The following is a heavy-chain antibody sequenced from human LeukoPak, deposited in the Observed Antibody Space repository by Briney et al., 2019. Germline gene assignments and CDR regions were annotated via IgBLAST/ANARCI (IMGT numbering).Heavy chain of an antibody. CDR2: ISYDGSNK. Sequence: GGSLRLSCAASGFTFSSYGMHWVRQAPGKGLEWVTVISYDGSNKYYADSVKGRFTISRDNSKNTLYLQMNSLRAEDTAVYYCAKEERPIVVIAAAIIDYWGQGTLVTVSS. CDR3: AKEERPIVVIAAAIIDY. D-gene: IGHD2-2*01. V-gene: IGHV3-30*18. CDR1: GFTFSSYG. J-gene: IGHJ4*02.